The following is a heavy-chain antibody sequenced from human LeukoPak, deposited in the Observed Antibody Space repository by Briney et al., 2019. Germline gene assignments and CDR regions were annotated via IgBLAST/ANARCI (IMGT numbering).Heavy chain of an antibody. Sequence: GGSLRLSCAASGFTFSSYSMNWVRQAPGKGLEWVSSISSSSSYIYYADSVKGRFTISRDNAKNSLYLQMNSLRAEDTALYYCAKDRLGATGGYFQHWGQGTLVTVSS. J-gene: IGHJ1*01. CDR2: ISSSSSYI. V-gene: IGHV3-21*04. D-gene: IGHD1-26*01. CDR1: GFTFSSYS. CDR3: AKDRLGATGGYFQH.